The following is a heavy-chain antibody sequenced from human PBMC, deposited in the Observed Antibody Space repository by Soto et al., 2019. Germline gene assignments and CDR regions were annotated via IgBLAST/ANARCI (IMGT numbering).Heavy chain of an antibody. CDR2: IYYSGST. Sequence: SQTMSDTCTVSDGSISGYFWSWMRQPPGKGLEWIGYIYYSGSTNYNPSLKSRVTISVDTSKNQFSLKLSSVTAADTAVYYCARSLWFGEPVFDPWGQGTLVTVSS. J-gene: IGHJ5*02. CDR1: DGSISGYF. CDR3: ARSLWFGEPVFDP. V-gene: IGHV4-59*01. D-gene: IGHD3-10*01.